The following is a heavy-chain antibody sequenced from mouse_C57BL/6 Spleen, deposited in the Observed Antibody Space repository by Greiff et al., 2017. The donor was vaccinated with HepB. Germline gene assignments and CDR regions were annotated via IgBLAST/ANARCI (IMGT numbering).Heavy chain of an antibody. D-gene: IGHD4-1*02. V-gene: IGHV1-82*01. J-gene: IGHJ3*01. CDR3: ARPSTGAWFAY. Sequence: QVQLKESGPELVKPGASVKISCKASGYAFSSSWMNWVKQRPGKGLEWIGRIYPGDGDTNYNGKFKGKATLTADKSSSTAYMQLSSLTSEDSAVYFCARPSTGAWFAYWGQGTLVTVSA. CDR2: IYPGDGDT. CDR1: GYAFSSSW.